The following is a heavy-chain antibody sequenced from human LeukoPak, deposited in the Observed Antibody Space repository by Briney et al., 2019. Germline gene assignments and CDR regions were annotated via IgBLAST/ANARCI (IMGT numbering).Heavy chain of an antibody. D-gene: IGHD4-11*01. CDR3: ARDHSNVFAY. Sequence: GGSLRLSCAASGFTFSNYGMHWVRQAPGKGLEWVAAISSDGSNKYYADSVKGRFTISRDTSKNTHFLQMNSLRAEDTAVYYCARDHSNVFAYWGQGTLVTVSS. CDR1: GFTFSNYG. J-gene: IGHJ4*02. CDR2: ISSDGSNK. V-gene: IGHV3-30*03.